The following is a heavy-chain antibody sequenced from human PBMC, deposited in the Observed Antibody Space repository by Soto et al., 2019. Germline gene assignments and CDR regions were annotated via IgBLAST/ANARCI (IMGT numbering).Heavy chain of an antibody. Sequence: SETLSLTCAVSGFFISSGNYWGWLRKPPGKGLEWIGSIFHGGNTYYNPSLKSRVTISVDMSKNQFSLKLNTVTAADTAVYYCARARWYDAFDVWGQGTVVTVSS. D-gene: IGHD2-15*01. CDR1: GFFISSGNY. J-gene: IGHJ3*01. V-gene: IGHV4-38-2*01. CDR3: ARARWYDAFDV. CDR2: IFHGGNT.